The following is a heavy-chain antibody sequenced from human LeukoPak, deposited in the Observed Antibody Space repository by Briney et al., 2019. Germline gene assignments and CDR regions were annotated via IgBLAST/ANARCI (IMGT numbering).Heavy chain of an antibody. CDR3: ATDRYYGSGNYYY. V-gene: IGHV4-4*02. J-gene: IGHJ4*02. CDR1: GGSISSSNW. D-gene: IGHD3-10*01. Sequence: SETLSLTCAVSGGSISSSNWWSWVRQVPGEGLWWIGEIYHSGSTNYNPSLKSRVTISVDKSKSQFSLELSSVTAADTAVYYCATDRYYGSGNYYYWGQGTLVTVSS. CDR2: IYHSGST.